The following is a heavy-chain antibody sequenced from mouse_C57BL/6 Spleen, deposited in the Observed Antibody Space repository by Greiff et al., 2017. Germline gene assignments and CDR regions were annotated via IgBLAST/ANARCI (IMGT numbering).Heavy chain of an antibody. CDR1: GFSLTSYG. V-gene: IGHV2-5*01. D-gene: IGHD1-1*01. Sequence: VHLVESGPGLVQPSQSLSITCTVSGFSLTSYGVHWVRQSPGKGLEWLGVIWRGGSTDYNAAFMSRLSITKDNSKSQVFFKMNSLQADDTAIYYCAKNGGSRGDFDYWGQGTTLTVSS. J-gene: IGHJ2*01. CDR2: IWRGGST. CDR3: AKNGGSRGDFDY.